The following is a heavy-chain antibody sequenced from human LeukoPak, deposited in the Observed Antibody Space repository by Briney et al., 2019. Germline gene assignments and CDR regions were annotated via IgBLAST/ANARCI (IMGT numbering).Heavy chain of an antibody. Sequence: SLRLSCAASGFTFDDYAMHWVRQAPGKGLEWVSGISWNSGSIGYADSVKGRFTISRDNAKNSLYLQMNSLRAEDTAFYYCAKGRPSIAAALDWFDPWGQGTLVTVSS. J-gene: IGHJ5*02. V-gene: IGHV3-9*01. CDR1: GFTFDDYA. CDR3: AKGRPSIAAALDWFDP. CDR2: ISWNSGSI. D-gene: IGHD6-13*01.